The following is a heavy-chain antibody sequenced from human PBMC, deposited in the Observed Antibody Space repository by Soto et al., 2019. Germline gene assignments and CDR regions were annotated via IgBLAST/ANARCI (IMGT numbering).Heavy chain of an antibody. CDR3: ARERKFDFWRKGLDV. J-gene: IGHJ6*02. CDR2: MDPNSGST. D-gene: IGHD3-3*01. CDR1: GYTFTTYD. Sequence: QAQLVQSGAEVRKPGASVKVSGKASGYTFTTYDINWVRQAPGQGLEWLGWMDPNSGSTGYAQNFQGRITMTRNISRNTAHMELSSLQSEDTGVYYCARERKFDFWRKGLDVWGQGTTVTVSS. V-gene: IGHV1-8*01.